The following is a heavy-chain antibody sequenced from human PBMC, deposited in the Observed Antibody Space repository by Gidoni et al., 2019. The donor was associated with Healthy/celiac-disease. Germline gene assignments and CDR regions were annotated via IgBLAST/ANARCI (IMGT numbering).Heavy chain of an antibody. V-gene: IGHV4-34*01. J-gene: IGHJ4*02. CDR3: ARGVWGSYRHFDY. Sequence: QVQLPQWGAGLLKPSETLSLTCAVYGGSFSGYYWSWIRQPPGKGLEWIGEINHSGSTTYNPSLKSRVTISVDTSKNQFSLKLSSVTAADTAVYYCARGVWGSYRHFDYWGQGTLVTVSS. D-gene: IGHD3-16*02. CDR2: INHSGST. CDR1: GGSFSGYY.